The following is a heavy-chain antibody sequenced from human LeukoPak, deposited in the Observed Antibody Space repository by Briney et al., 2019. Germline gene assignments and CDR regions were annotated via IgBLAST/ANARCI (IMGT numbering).Heavy chain of an antibody. CDR2: MNHSGSA. J-gene: IGHJ6*03. D-gene: IGHD3-3*01. Sequence: SQTLSLTCALDGDSLSGSYWNWIRQPPGKGLEWIGEMNHSGSAHYNPPLTSRLSISLEISKSQFSLNMTSVTAADTAVYYCARGTLRFDWTDPDVRRFYHYYYMDVWGKGTTVTVSS. CDR3: ARGTLRFDWTDPDVRRFYHYYYMDV. CDR1: GDSLSGSY. V-gene: IGHV4-34*01.